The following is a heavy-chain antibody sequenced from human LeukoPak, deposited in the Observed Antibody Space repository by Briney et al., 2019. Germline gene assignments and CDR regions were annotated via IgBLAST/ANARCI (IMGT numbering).Heavy chain of an antibody. Sequence: GRSLRLSCAASEFTFDDYAMHWVRQAPGKGLEWVSGISWNSGNIGYGDSVKGRFTISRDNAKNSLYLQMASLRAEDTALYYCAKDIRLRGVIITSSYFDYWGQGTLVTVSS. V-gene: IGHV3-9*01. J-gene: IGHJ4*02. CDR2: ISWNSGNI. D-gene: IGHD3-10*01. CDR1: EFTFDDYA. CDR3: AKDIRLRGVIITSSYFDY.